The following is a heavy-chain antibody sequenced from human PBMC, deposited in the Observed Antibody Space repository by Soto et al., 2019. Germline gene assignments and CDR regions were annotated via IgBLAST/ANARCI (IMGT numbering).Heavy chain of an antibody. CDR2: ISAYNGNT. CDR1: GYTFTSYG. J-gene: IGHJ5*02. V-gene: IGHV1-18*01. D-gene: IGHD3-10*01. Sequence: ASVKVSCKASGYTFTSYGISWVRQAPGQGLEWMGWISAYNGNTNYAQKLQGRVTMTTDTSTSTAYMELRSLRSDDTAVYYCARDPTYYYGSGSLRRWFDPWGQGTLVTVSS. CDR3: ARDPTYYYGSGSLRRWFDP.